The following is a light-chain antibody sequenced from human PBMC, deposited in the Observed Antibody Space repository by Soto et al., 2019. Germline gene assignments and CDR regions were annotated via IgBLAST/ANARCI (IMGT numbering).Light chain of an antibody. CDR3: QQYHNLWT. CDR2: KAS. V-gene: IGKV1-5*03. CDR1: QTISSW. Sequence: DTKLPKARSPLCASLGERVTIPFRASQTISSWLAWYQQKPGKAPKLLIYKASSLESGVPSRFSGSGSGTEFTLTISRLQTDDFATYYCQQYHNLWTFGQGINVDI. J-gene: IGKJ1*01.